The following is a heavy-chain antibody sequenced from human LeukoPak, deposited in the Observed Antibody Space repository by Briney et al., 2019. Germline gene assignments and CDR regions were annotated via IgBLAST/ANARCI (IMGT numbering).Heavy chain of an antibody. J-gene: IGHJ4*02. CDR3: ARFWSGLSFDY. CDR2: IYTSGST. D-gene: IGHD3-3*01. CDR1: GGSISSGSYY. V-gene: IGHV4-61*02. Sequence: PSETLSLTCTVSGGSISSGSYYWSWIRQPAGKGLEWIGRIYTSGSTNYNPSLKSRVTISVDTSKNQFSLKLSSVTAADTAVYYCARFWSGLSFDYWGQGTLVTVSS.